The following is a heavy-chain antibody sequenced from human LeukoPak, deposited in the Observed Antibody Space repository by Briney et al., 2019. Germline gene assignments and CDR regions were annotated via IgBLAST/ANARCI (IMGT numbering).Heavy chain of an antibody. D-gene: IGHD3-22*01. CDR3: ARVRGSSGYYSEYYFDY. Sequence: GGSLRLSCAASGFTFSSYSMNWVRQAPGKGLEGVSSISSSSSYIYYADSVKGRFTISRDNAKNSLYLQMNSLRAEDTAVYYCARVRGSSGYYSEYYFDYWGQGTLVTVSS. V-gene: IGHV3-21*01. CDR1: GFTFSSYS. J-gene: IGHJ4*02. CDR2: ISSSSSYI.